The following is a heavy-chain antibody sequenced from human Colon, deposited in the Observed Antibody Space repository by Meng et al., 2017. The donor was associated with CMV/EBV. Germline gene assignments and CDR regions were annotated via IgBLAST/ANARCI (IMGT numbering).Heavy chain of an antibody. D-gene: IGHD3-22*01. Sequence: QLQQSGPGLVKAAETLSLTCTVIGGFISGSGYYWGWIRQPPGKGLEWNGSMYYSGNTHYKSSLKSRVTISVDTSKNQFSLRLNSVTAADTAVYYCARTVQWLAPFYYYMDVWGKGTLVTVSS. J-gene: IGHJ6*03. CDR1: GGFISGSGYY. V-gene: IGHV4-39*07. CDR3: ARTVQWLAPFYYYMDV. CDR2: MYYSGNT.